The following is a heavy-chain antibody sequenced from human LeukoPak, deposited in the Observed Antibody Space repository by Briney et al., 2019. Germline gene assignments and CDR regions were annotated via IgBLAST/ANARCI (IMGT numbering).Heavy chain of an antibody. CDR3: AREGYDQKLDY. J-gene: IGHJ4*02. V-gene: IGHV3-7*01. CDR2: IKQDGSEK. Sequence: GGSLRLSCAASGLTFSSYWMSWVRQAPGKGLEWVANIKQDGSEKYYVDSVKGRFTISRDNAKNSLYLQMNSLRAEDTAVYYCAREGYDQKLDYWGQGTLVTVSS. D-gene: IGHD5-12*01. CDR1: GLTFSSYW.